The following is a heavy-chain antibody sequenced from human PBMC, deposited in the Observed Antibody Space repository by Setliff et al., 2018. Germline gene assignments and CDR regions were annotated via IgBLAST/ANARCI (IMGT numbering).Heavy chain of an antibody. CDR1: GFTFSDYY. CDR3: ARGDRWGYSYGPYYYGMDV. D-gene: IGHD5-18*01. Sequence: GESLTISCAASGFTFSDYYMSWIRQAPGKGLEWVSYISSSGSTIYYADSVKGRFTISRDNAKNSLYLQMNSLRAEDTAVYYCARGDRWGYSYGPYYYGMDVWGQGTTVTVSS. V-gene: IGHV3-11*04. CDR2: ISSSGSTI. J-gene: IGHJ6*02.